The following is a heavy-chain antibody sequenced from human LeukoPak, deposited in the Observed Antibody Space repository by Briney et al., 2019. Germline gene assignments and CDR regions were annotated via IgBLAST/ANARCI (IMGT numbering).Heavy chain of an antibody. Sequence: PSETLSLTCTVSGGSVSSDYWSWIRQPPGEELVWSGYINHSGSTNYNPSLTSRVTISVDTSKNQFSLKLSSVTAADTAVYYCARHESTYCSSTSCSGGGFDYWGQGTLVTVSS. V-gene: IGHV4-59*08. J-gene: IGHJ4*02. D-gene: IGHD2-2*01. CDR2: INHSGST. CDR3: ARHESTYCSSTSCSGGGFDY. CDR1: GGSVSSDY.